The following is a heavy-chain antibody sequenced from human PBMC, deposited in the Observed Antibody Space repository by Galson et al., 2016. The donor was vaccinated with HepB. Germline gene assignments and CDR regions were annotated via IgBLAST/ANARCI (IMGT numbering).Heavy chain of an antibody. V-gene: IGHV1-2*04. D-gene: IGHD2-2*01. CDR3: ARHCSSTNCYRGGSYGQLDY. CDR1: GYAFTGYY. Sequence: SVKVSCKSSGYAFTGYYIHWVRQAPGQGLEWVGWIDPNNGGASYAQRFQGWVTVTRDTSTSTVYMKLNKLKSDDTAVYYCARHCSSTNCYRGGSYGQLDYWGQGTLVTVSS. CDR2: IDPNNGGA. J-gene: IGHJ4*02.